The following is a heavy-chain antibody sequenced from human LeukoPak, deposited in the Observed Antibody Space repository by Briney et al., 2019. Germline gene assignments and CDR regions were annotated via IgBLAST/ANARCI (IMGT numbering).Heavy chain of an antibody. J-gene: IGHJ5*02. CDR2: IYYSGST. CDR3: ARRSDSSSWYRFDLWFDP. V-gene: IGHV4-59*01. Sequence: SETLSLTCTVSGGSISSYYWSWIRQPPGKGLEWIGYIYYSGSTNYNPSLKSRVTISVDTSKNQFSLKLSSVTAADTAVYYCARRSDSSSWYRFDLWFDPWGQGTLVTVSS. CDR1: GGSISSYY. D-gene: IGHD6-13*01.